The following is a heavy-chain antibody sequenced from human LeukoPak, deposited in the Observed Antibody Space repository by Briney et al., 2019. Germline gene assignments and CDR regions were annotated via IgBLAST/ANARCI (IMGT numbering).Heavy chain of an antibody. J-gene: IGHJ4*02. CDR1: GYTFTRYA. Sequence: ASVKVSCKASGYTFTRYAMHRVRPAPGQRLEWMGWSNAGNGNTKYSQKFQGRVTITRDTSASTAYMELSSLRSEDTAVYYCARESTSFDYWGQGTLVTVSS. CDR2: SNAGNGNT. V-gene: IGHV1-3*01. CDR3: ARESTSFDY. D-gene: IGHD2-2*01.